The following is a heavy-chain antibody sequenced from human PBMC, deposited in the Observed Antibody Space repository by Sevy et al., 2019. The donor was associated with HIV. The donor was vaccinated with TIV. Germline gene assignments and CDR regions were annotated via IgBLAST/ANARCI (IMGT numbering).Heavy chain of an antibody. Sequence: GGSLRLSCAASGFTFSKYSMSWVRQSPGKGLEWVSTLSFGCGEINYADSVKGRFTISRYNSKSSVYLQMNNLRPEDTAVYYCAREGCTKPHDYWGQGTLVTVSS. V-gene: IGHV3-23*01. D-gene: IGHD2-8*01. CDR3: AREGCTKPHDY. J-gene: IGHJ4*02. CDR2: LSFGCGEI. CDR1: GFTFSKYS.